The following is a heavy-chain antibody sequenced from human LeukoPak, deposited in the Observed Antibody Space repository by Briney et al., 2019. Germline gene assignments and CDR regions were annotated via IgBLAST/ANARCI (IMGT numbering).Heavy chain of an antibody. Sequence: GGSLRLSCAASGFTFGSYGMHWVRQAPGKGLEWVAFIRYDGSNKYYADSVKGRFTISRDNCKNTLYLQMNSLRAEDTAVYYCANGQPPSVRVGATTWIGPDYWGQGALVTVSS. CDR1: GFTFGSYG. V-gene: IGHV3-30*02. CDR3: ANGQPPSVRVGATTWIGPDY. D-gene: IGHD1-26*01. J-gene: IGHJ4*02. CDR2: IRYDGSNK.